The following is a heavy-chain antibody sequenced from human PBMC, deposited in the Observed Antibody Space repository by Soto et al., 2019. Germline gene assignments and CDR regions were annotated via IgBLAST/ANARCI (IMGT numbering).Heavy chain of an antibody. Sequence: GGSLRLSCASSGFTFSSYGMRWVRQAPGKGLEWVAVIWYDGSNKYYADSVKGRFTISRDNSKNTLYLQMNSLRAEDTAVYYCAGDQRGHYYDSSGYPYYWGQGTLVTVSS. CDR3: AGDQRGHYYDSSGYPYY. J-gene: IGHJ4*02. V-gene: IGHV3-33*01. D-gene: IGHD3-22*01. CDR1: GFTFSSYG. CDR2: IWYDGSNK.